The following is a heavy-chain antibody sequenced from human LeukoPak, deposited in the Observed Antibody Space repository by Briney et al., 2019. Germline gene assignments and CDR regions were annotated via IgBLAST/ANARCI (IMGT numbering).Heavy chain of an antibody. CDR3: AKAARVDTAMLGAFDI. CDR1: GFTFSSYG. J-gene: IGHJ3*02. D-gene: IGHD5-18*01. V-gene: IGHV3-30*18. Sequence: GGSLRLSCAASGFTFSSYGMHWVRQAPGKGLEWVAVISYHGSDKYLADSVKGRFTISRDNSKNTLYLQLNSLRAEDTAVYYCAKAARVDTAMLGAFDIWGQGTMVTVSS. CDR2: ISYHGSDK.